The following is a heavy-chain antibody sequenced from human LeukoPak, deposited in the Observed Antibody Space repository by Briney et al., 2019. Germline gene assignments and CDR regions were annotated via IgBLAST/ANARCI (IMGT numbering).Heavy chain of an antibody. CDR2: IYYSGST. CDR3: ARAFSGSYFRFDP. J-gene: IGHJ5*02. V-gene: IGHV4-59*01. D-gene: IGHD1-26*01. Sequence: PETLSLTCTVSGGSISSYYWSWIRQPPGKGLEWIGYIYYSGSTNYNPSLKSRVTISVDTSKNQFSLKLSSVTAADTAVYYCARAFSGSYFRFDPWGQGTLVTVSS. CDR1: GGSISSYY.